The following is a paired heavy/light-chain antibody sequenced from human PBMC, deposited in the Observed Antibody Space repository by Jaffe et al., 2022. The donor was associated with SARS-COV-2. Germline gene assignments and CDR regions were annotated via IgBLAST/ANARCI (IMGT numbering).Light chain of an antibody. Sequence: DIQMTQSPSSLSASVGDRVTITCRASRSISTSLNWYQQKPGKAPKLLIYTASNLQSGVPSRFTGSGSGTDFTLTISSLQPEDFATYYCQQSYSSPRTFGQGTKVEI. V-gene: IGKV1-39*01. CDR1: RSISTS. J-gene: IGKJ1*01. CDR3: QQSYSSPRT. CDR2: TAS.
Heavy chain of an antibody. D-gene: IGHD3-22*01. V-gene: IGHV3-23*01. J-gene: IGHJ4*02. Sequence: EVLLLESGGGLVQPGGSLRLSCAASGFNFYMYAMTWVRQAPGKGLELVSSISASGDRMDYADYVTGRFTISRDNSKRTLYLQMNSLRAEDTAVYFCAKDSRDSYSDNRGRFDYWGQGTLVTVSS. CDR3: AKDSRDSYSDNRGRFDY. CDR2: ISASGDRM. CDR1: GFNFYMYA.